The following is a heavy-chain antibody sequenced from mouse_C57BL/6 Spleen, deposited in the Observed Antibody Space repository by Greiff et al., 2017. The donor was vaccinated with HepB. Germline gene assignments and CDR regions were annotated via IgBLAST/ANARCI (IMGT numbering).Heavy chain of an antibody. D-gene: IGHD1-2*01. CDR1: GYSFTSYY. J-gene: IGHJ2*01. CDR2: IYPGSGNT. V-gene: IGHV1-66*01. CDR3: ARRFTTAFDY. Sequence: QVQLKESGPELVKPGASVKISCKASGYSFTSYYIHWVKQRPGQGLEWIGWIYPGSGNTKYNEKFKGKATLTADTSSSTAYMQLSSLTSEDSAVYYCARRFTTAFDYWGQGTTLTVSS.